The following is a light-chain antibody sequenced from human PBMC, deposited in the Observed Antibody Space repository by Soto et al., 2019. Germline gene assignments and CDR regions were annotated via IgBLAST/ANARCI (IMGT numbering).Light chain of an antibody. J-gene: IGKJ5*01. CDR1: QSVSIY. Sequence: EIVLGQSPATLSLSPGERATLSCRASQSVSIYLAWYQQKPGQAPRLLIYDASNRATGIPARFSGSGSGTDFTLTISSLEPEDFAVYYCQQRSNWPPKITFGQGTRLEIK. CDR3: QQRSNWPPKIT. CDR2: DAS. V-gene: IGKV3-11*01.